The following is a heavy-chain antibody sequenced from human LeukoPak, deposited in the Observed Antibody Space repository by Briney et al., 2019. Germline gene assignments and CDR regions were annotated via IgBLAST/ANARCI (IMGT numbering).Heavy chain of an antibody. J-gene: IGHJ3*02. V-gene: IGHV3-30*02. Sequence: GGSLRLSCAASGFTFSSYGMHWVRQAPGKGLEWVAFIRYDGSNKYYADSVKGRFTISRDNSKNTLYLQMNSLRAEDTAVYYCAKMSLRFLEWLDRVDAFDIWGQGTMVTVSS. CDR2: IRYDGSNK. CDR3: AKMSLRFLEWLDRVDAFDI. D-gene: IGHD3-3*01. CDR1: GFTFSSYG.